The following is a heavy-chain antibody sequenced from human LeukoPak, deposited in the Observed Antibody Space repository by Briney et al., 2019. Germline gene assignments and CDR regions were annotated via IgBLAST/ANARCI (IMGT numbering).Heavy chain of an antibody. J-gene: IGHJ4*02. Sequence: ASVKVSCKTSGYTFTSYYMHWVRQAPGQGLEWMGWINPNSGGTNYAQKFQGRVTMTRDTSISTAYMELSRLRSDDTAVYYCARAGGSSWYPDFDYWGQGTLVTVSS. CDR1: GYTFTSYY. CDR2: INPNSGGT. V-gene: IGHV1-2*02. CDR3: ARAGGSSWYPDFDY. D-gene: IGHD6-13*01.